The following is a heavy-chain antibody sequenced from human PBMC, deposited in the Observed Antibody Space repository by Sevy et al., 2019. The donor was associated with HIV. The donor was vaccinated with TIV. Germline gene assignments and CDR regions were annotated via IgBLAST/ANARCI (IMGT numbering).Heavy chain of an antibody. CDR2: ISSSGSSA. CDR3: VKDSIFYDSSSGYRPFYSYGMDV. J-gene: IGHJ6*01. Sequence: GGSLRLSCSASGFTFSGSALHWVRQAPGKGLEYVSVISSSGSSAYYAESVRGRFTISRDNSKNTLYLQMRTLRAEDTAVYYCVKDSIFYDSSSGYRPFYSYGMDVWGQGTSVTVSS. D-gene: IGHD3-3*01. CDR1: GFTFSGSA. V-gene: IGHV3-64D*09.